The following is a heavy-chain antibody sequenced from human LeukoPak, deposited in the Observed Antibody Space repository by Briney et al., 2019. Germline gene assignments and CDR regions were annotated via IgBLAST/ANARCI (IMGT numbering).Heavy chain of an antibody. CDR1: GFPFSNYW. CDR3: ARDGGTSTPFDH. J-gene: IGHJ4*02. Sequence: GGSLRLSCAASGFPFSNYWIHWVRQAPGKGLVWVSRITNDESRTNYADSVNGRFTISRDNAKSTVYLQITGLTAEDTAVYYCARDGGTSTPFDHWGQGTLVTVSS. CDR2: ITNDESRT. D-gene: IGHD2-15*01. V-gene: IGHV3-74*01.